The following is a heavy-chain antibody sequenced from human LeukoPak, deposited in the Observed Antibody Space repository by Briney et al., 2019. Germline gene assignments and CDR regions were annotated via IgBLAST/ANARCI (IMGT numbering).Heavy chain of an antibody. CDR1: GGSISSGSYY. V-gene: IGHV4-61*02. J-gene: IGHJ4*02. D-gene: IGHD5-18*01. CDR2: IYTSGST. Sequence: PSQTLSLTCTVSGGSISSGSYYWSWIRRPAGKGLEWIGRIYTSGSTNYNPSLKSRVTISVDTSKNQFSLKLSSVTAADTAVYYCARGPGYSCTFDYWGQGTLVTVSS. CDR3: ARGPGYSCTFDY.